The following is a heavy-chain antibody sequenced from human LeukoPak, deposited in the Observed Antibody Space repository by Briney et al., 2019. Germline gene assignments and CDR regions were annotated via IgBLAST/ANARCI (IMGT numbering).Heavy chain of an antibody. V-gene: IGHV3-23*01. J-gene: IGHJ4*02. D-gene: IGHD4-23*01. CDR1: GFSLSSFA. CDR2: IGHDGGGI. Sequence: PGGSLRLSCVASGFSLSSFAMTWVCQAPGKGLEWVSVIGHDGGGIQYADSVKGRFSISRDTSKNTLYLQMNSLRAEDTAVYYCAKYAPPTTMVTRFFDYWGQGTLVTVSS. CDR3: AKYAPPTTMVTRFFDY.